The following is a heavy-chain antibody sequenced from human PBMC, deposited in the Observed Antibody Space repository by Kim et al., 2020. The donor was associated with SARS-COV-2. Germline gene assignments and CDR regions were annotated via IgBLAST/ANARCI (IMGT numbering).Heavy chain of an antibody. CDR2: ISYDGSNK. CDR1: GFTFSSYA. CDR3: ARGGSSSSYFDY. Sequence: GGSLRLSCAASGFTFSSYAMHWVRQAPGKGLEWVAVISYDGSNKYYADSVKGRFTISRDNSKNTLYLQMNSLRAEDTAVYYCARGGSSSSYFDYWGQGTLVTVSS. V-gene: IGHV3-30-3*01. J-gene: IGHJ4*02. D-gene: IGHD6-6*01.